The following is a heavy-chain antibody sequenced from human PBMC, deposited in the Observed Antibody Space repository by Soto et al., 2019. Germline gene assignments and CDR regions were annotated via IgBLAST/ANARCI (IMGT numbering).Heavy chain of an antibody. D-gene: IGHD3-10*01. CDR3: AREWGGSGSYYNPSYYYYGMDV. CDR2: ISSSGDTT. V-gene: IGHV3-11*04. J-gene: IGHJ6*02. CDR1: GFTFSDFY. Sequence: GVLRLSCAASGFTFSDFYMSWIRQAPGRGLEWVSYISSSGDTTYYADSVKGRFTISRDNSKNTLYLQMNSLRAEDTAVYYCAREWGGSGSYYNPSYYYYGMDVWGQGTTVTVSS.